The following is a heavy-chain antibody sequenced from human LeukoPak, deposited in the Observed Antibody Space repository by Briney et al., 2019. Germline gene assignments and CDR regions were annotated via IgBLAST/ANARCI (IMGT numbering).Heavy chain of an antibody. CDR1: GFTFSSYG. CDR3: AKDRGIVFSDY. D-gene: IGHD2/OR15-2a*01. J-gene: IGHJ4*02. V-gene: IGHV3-30*18. CDR2: ISYDGSNK. Sequence: PGRSLRLSCAASGFTFSSYGMHWVRQAPGKGLEWVAVISYDGSNKYCADSVKGRFTISRDNSKNTLYLQMNSLRAEDTAVYYCAKDRGIVFSDYWGQGTLVTVSS.